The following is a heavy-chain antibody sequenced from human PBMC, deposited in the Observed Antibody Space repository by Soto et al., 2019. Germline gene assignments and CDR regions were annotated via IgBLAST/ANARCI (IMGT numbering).Heavy chain of an antibody. CDR1: GFTFDDYT. CDR2: ISWDGGST. Sequence: GGSLRLSCAASGFTFDDYTMHWVRQAPGKGLEWVSLISWDGGSTYYADSVKGRFTISRDNSKNSLYLQMNSLRTEDTALYYCAKDTSGAARPEYFQHWGQGTLVTVSS. V-gene: IGHV3-43*01. D-gene: IGHD6-6*01. CDR3: AKDTSGAARPEYFQH. J-gene: IGHJ1*01.